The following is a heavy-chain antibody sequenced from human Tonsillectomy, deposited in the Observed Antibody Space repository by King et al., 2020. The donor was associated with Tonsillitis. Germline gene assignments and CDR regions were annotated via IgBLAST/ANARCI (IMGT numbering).Heavy chain of an antibody. D-gene: IGHD4-17*01. CDR3: ASGSLCGDYGRTMVAFDI. CDR1: GFTFSSYS. CDR2: ISSSSSYI. Sequence: VQLVESGGGLVKPGGSLRLSCAASGFTFSSYSMNWVRQAPGKGLEWVSSISSSSSYIYHADSVKGRFTISRDNAKNSLYLQMNSLRAEDTAVYYCASGSLCGDYGRTMVAFDIWGQGTMVTVSS. V-gene: IGHV3-21*01. J-gene: IGHJ3*02.